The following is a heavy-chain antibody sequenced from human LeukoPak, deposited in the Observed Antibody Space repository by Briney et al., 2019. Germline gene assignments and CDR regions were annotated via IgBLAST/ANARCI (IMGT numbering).Heavy chain of an antibody. Sequence: PGGSLRFSCAASGFTFSSYAMSWVRQAPGKGLEWVSAISGSGGSTYYADSVKGRFTISRGNSKNTLYLQMNSLRAEDTAVYYCAKSMSIWFGELFDYWGQGTLVTVSS. CDR3: AKSMSIWFGELFDY. J-gene: IGHJ4*02. V-gene: IGHV3-23*01. CDR1: GFTFSSYA. CDR2: ISGSGGST. D-gene: IGHD3-10*01.